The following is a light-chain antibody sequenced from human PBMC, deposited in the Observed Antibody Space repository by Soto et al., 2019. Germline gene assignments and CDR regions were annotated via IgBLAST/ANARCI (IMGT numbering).Light chain of an antibody. Sequence: DIPVTQSPSTLSASVGDRVTITCRASQSVRSWLAWYQQKPGKAPKFLIYDASTLESGVPSRFSGSGSGTEFTLTISSLQPDDFATYYCQQYDDYPLTFGGGTKVEI. J-gene: IGKJ4*01. CDR3: QQYDDYPLT. CDR2: DAS. V-gene: IGKV1-5*01. CDR1: QSVRSW.